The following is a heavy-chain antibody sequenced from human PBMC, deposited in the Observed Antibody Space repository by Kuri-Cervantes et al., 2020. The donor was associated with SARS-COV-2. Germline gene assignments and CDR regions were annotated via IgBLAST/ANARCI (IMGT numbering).Heavy chain of an antibody. CDR2: INHSGST. D-gene: IGHD1-26*01. V-gene: IGHV4-34*01. CDR3: ASLVGATGYYYYMDA. Sequence: SETLSLTCAVYGGSFSGYYWSWIRQPPGKGLEWIGEINHSGSTNYNPSLKSRATISVDTSKNQFSLKLSSVTAADTAVYYCASLVGATGYYYYMDAWGKGTTVTVSS. J-gene: IGHJ6*03. CDR1: GGSFSGYY.